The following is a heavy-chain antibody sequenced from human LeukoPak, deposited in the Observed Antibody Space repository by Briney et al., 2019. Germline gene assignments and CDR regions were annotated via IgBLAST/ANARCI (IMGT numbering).Heavy chain of an antibody. CDR2: IRYDGSNK. CDR1: GFTFSSYG. CDR3: AKDPRYCSSTSCSDYYYYYMDV. J-gene: IGHJ6*03. Sequence: GGSLRLSCAASGFTFSSYGMHWVRQAPGKGLEWVAFIRYDGSNKYYADSVKGRFTISRDNSKNTLYLQMNSLRAEDTAVYYCAKDPRYCSSTSCSDYYYYYMDVWGKGTTVTVSS. V-gene: IGHV3-30*02. D-gene: IGHD2-2*01.